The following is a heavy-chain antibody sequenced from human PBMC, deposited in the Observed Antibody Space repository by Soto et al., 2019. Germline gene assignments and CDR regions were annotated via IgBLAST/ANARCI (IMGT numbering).Heavy chain of an antibody. J-gene: IGHJ4*02. D-gene: IGHD3-16*01. CDR2: IHHSGST. CDR1: GGSVSNDHYY. CDR3: ARGVWELRLGPDY. Sequence: QVQLQESGPGLVKPSETLSLTCIVFGGSVSNDHYYWSWMRQPPGKGLEWIGHIHHSGSTNYNPSLKGRVAISIETSKSKFSLELSPVTAVDTAMYYCARGVWELRLGPDYWGQGTLVSVSA. V-gene: IGHV4-61*01.